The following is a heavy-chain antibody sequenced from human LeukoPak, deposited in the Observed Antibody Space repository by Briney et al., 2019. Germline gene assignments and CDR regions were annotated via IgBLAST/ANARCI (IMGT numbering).Heavy chain of an antibody. CDR2: ISSSGTTI. V-gene: IGHV3-11*01. CDR1: GLTFSDYY. Sequence: PGGSLRLSCAASGLTFSDYYMSWIRQAPGKGLEWVSYISSSGTTIYYADSVKGRFTISRDNAKNSLYLKMNSLRAEDTAVYFCAWWDSSGCLDYWGQGTLVTVSS. J-gene: IGHJ4*02. D-gene: IGHD3-22*01. CDR3: AWWDSSGCLDY.